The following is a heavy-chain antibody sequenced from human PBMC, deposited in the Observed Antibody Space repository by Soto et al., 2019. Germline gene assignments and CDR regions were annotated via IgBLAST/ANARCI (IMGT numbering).Heavy chain of an antibody. V-gene: IGHV3-23*01. CDR1: GFTFSSYA. CDR3: AKGIVVVPAATYHPYYYYYGMDV. D-gene: IGHD2-2*01. Sequence: EVQLLESGGGLVQPGGSLRLSCAASGFTFSSYAMSWVRQAPGKGLEWVSAISGSGGSTYYADSVKGRFTISRDNSKNTLYLQMNSLRAEYTAVYYCAKGIVVVPAATYHPYYYYYGMDVWGQGTTVTVSS. CDR2: ISGSGGST. J-gene: IGHJ6*02.